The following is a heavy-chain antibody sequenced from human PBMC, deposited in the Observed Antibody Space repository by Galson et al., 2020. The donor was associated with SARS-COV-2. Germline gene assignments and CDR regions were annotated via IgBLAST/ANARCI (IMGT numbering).Heavy chain of an antibody. CDR3: ARDGGGGYYDILTGYSLDAFDI. V-gene: IGHV3-21*01. Sequence: GGSLRLSCAASGFTFSSYSMNWVRQAPGKGLEWVSSISSSSSYIYYADSVKGRFTISRDNAKNSLYLQMNSLRAEDTAVYYCARDGGGGYYDILTGYSLDAFDIWGQGTMVTVSS. J-gene: IGHJ3*02. D-gene: IGHD3-9*01. CDR1: GFTFSSYS. CDR2: ISSSSSYI.